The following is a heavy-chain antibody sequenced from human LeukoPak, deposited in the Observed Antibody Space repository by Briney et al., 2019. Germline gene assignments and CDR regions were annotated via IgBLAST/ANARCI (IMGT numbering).Heavy chain of an antibody. CDR2: IYHSGST. D-gene: IGHD3-16*02. Sequence: SETLSLTCTVSGYSISSGYYWGWIRQPPGKGLEWIGSIYHSGSTYYNPSLKSRVTISVDTSKNQFSLKLSSVTAADTAVYYCARALRTANLVWGSYRYREAFDIWGQGTMVTVSS. V-gene: IGHV4-38-2*02. CDR1: GYSISSGYY. CDR3: ARALRTANLVWGSYRYREAFDI. J-gene: IGHJ3*02.